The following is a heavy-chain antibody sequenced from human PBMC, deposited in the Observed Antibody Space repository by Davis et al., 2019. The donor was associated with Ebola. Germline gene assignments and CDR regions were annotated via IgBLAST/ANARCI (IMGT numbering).Heavy chain of an antibody. J-gene: IGHJ4*02. D-gene: IGHD6-19*01. CDR1: GYTFTSYG. Sequence: AASVKVSCKASGYTFTSYGISWVRQAPGQGLEWMGWISAYNGNTNYAQKLQGRVTMTRDTSTSTVYMELSSLRSEDTAVYYCARGGRSGYSSGWYTALDYWGQGTLVTVSS. V-gene: IGHV1-18*01. CDR2: ISAYNGNT. CDR3: ARGGRSGYSSGWYTALDY.